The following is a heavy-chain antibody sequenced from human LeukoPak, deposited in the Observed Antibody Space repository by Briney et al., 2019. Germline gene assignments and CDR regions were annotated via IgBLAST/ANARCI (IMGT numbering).Heavy chain of an antibody. CDR2: FYTSGNT. CDR1: GTSITPYS. J-gene: IGHJ3*02. D-gene: IGHD5-24*01. CDR3: ARHRAEMATITDDTFDM. Sequence: SEPLSLTCSVSGTSITPYSWSWIRQPPGRGLEWIGYFYTSGNTHQNPSLKSRVTMSIDASKNQFSLRLSPMTAADTAVYYCARHRAEMATITDDTFDMWGQGTMVTVSS. V-gene: IGHV4-4*09.